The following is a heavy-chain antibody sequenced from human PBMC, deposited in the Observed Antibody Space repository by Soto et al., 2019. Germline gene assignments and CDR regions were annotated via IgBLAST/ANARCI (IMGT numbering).Heavy chain of an antibody. CDR3: AKRNRLTKRGYGGY. J-gene: IGHJ4*02. V-gene: IGHV3-23*01. D-gene: IGHD5-12*01. CDR2: ISGSGGST. CDR1: GFTFSSYA. Sequence: EVQLLESGGGLVQPGGSLRLSCAASGFTFSSYAMSWVRQAPGKGPEWVSAISGSGGSTYYADSVKGRFTITRDNSKNTRYRKMNSLRAEDTAVYYCAKRNRLTKRGYGGYWGQGTLVTVSS.